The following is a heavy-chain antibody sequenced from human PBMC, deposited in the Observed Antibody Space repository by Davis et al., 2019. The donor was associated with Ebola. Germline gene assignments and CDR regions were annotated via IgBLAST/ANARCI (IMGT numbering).Heavy chain of an antibody. V-gene: IGHV1-2*04. CDR1: GYTFTGDY. CDR2: INPNSGGT. J-gene: IGHJ6*02. D-gene: IGHD6-13*01. Sequence: ASVKVSCKASGYTFTGDYMHWVRQAPGQGLEWMGWINPNSGGTNYAQKFQGWVTMTRDTSIRTAYMELSRLRSDDTAVYYCARDKALVGRGYGMDVWGQGTTVTVSS. CDR3: ARDKALVGRGYGMDV.